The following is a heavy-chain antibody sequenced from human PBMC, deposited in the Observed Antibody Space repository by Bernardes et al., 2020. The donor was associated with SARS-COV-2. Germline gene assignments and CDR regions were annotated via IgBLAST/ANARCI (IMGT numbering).Heavy chain of an antibody. D-gene: IGHD3-16*02. CDR3: AREDDYVWGSYRYRYYFDY. CDR1: GGSFSGYY. Sequence: SETLSLTCAVYGGSFSGYYWSWIRQPPGKGLEWIGEINHSGSTNYNPSLKSRVTISVDTSKNQFSLKLSSVTAADTAVYYCAREDDYVWGSYRYRYYFDYWGQGTLVTVSS. V-gene: IGHV4-34*01. J-gene: IGHJ4*02. CDR2: INHSGST.